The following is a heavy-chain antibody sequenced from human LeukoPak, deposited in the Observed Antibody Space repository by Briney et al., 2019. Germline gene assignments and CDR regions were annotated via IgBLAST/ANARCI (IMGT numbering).Heavy chain of an antibody. CDR3: AREGYSSGWYEVS. V-gene: IGHV3-53*01. D-gene: IGHD6-19*01. Sequence: GGSLRLSCAASGFTVSSNYMSWVRQAPGKGLEWVSVIYSGGSTYYADSVKGRFTISRDNSKNTLYLQMNSLRAEDTAVYYCAREGYSSGWYEVSWGQGTLVTASS. CDR2: IYSGGST. CDR1: GFTVSSNY. J-gene: IGHJ5*02.